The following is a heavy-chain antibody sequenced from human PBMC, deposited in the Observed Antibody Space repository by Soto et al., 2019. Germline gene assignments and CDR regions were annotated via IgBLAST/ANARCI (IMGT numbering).Heavy chain of an antibody. CDR2: ISGSGGST. Sequence: EVQLLESGGGLVQPGGSLRLSCAASGFTFSSYAMSWVRQAPGKGLEWVSAISGSGGSTYYADSVKGRFTISRDNSKNTRYLQMNGRRAEDTAVYYCAKHPVLRFFEWSKYYFDYWGQGTLVTV. CDR1: GFTFSSYA. D-gene: IGHD3-3*01. J-gene: IGHJ4*02. CDR3: AKHPVLRFFEWSKYYFDY. V-gene: IGHV3-23*01.